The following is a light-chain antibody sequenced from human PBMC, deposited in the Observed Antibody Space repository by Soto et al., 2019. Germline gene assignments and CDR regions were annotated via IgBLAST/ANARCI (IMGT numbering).Light chain of an antibody. CDR2: DVS. Sequence: QSVLTQSASVSGSPGQSITISCTGTRSDVGGYNYVSWYQQHPGKAPKLIIYDVSNRPSGDSTRFSGSKSGNTASLTISGLQAEAEAGHSCSSYTNTNSWVFGGGTKLTVL. CDR1: RSDVGGYNY. CDR3: SSYTNTNSWV. V-gene: IGLV2-14*01. J-gene: IGLJ3*02.